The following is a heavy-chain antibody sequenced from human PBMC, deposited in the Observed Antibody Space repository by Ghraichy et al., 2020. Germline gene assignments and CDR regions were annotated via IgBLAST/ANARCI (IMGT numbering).Heavy chain of an antibody. CDR3: ARGGSGSGSSQEGIDY. J-gene: IGHJ4*02. CDR1: GGSFSGYY. CDR2: INHSGST. D-gene: IGHD1-26*01. V-gene: IGHV4-34*01. Sequence: SETLSLTCAVYGGSFSGYYWSWIRQPPGKGLEWIGEINHSGSTNYNPSLKSRVTISVDTSKNQFSLKLSSVTAADTAVYYCARGGSGSGSSQEGIDYWGQGTLVTVSS.